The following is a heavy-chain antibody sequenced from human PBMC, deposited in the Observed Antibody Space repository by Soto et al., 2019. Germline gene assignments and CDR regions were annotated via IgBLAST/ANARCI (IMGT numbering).Heavy chain of an antibody. J-gene: IGHJ6*02. V-gene: IGHV3-9*01. CDR2: ITWNSDKI. CDR3: AASRGYDSSGYSGYYYGMDV. D-gene: IGHD3-22*01. Sequence: EVQLVESGGGLVQPGRSLRLSCAASGFTFDDYAMHWVRQALGRGLEWVSGITWNSDKIGYADSVKGRFSISRDNAKNSLYLQMNSLRADDTALYYCAASRGYDSSGYSGYYYGMDVWGQGTTVTVSS. CDR1: GFTFDDYA.